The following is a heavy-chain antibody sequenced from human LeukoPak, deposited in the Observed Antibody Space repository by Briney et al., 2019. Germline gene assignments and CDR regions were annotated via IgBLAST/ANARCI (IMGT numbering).Heavy chain of an antibody. D-gene: IGHD3-22*01. J-gene: IGHJ4*02. Sequence: GESLRLSCAASGFTFSRYWIHWVRQAPGKGLEWVSRINPDGSTTTYADSVKGRFTISRDNAKNTVYLQMNSLRAEDTAVYYCARGYDSSGYPTFDYWGQGTLVTVSS. CDR2: INPDGSTT. CDR1: GFTFSRYW. CDR3: ARGYDSSGYPTFDY. V-gene: IGHV3-74*01.